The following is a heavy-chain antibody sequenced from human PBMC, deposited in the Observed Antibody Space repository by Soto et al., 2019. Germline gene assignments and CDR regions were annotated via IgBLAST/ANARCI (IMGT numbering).Heavy chain of an antibody. CDR1: GYTFTAYY. V-gene: IGHV1-2*02. CDR3: ARNMDYYYGRDSVKGHGV. CDR2: INPKFGDT. D-gene: IGHD3-10*02. J-gene: IGHJ6*02. Sequence: QVQLVQSGAEVKEPGDSVRVSCEASGYTFTAYYIHWVRQAPGQGLEWMGWINPKFGDTTYAQDFQGRVSMTRDMSISTVYMELSRLTSDDTAIYYCARNMDYYYGRDSVKGHGVWGQGTTVTVFS.